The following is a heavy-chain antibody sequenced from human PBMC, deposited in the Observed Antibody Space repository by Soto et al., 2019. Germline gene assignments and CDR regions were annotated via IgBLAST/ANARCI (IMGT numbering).Heavy chain of an antibody. J-gene: IGHJ4*02. V-gene: IGHV1-69*13. CDR3: ARAAGYYDSSGYFFDY. CDR1: GGTFSSYA. D-gene: IGHD3-22*01. Sequence: ASVKVSCKASGGTFSSYAISWVRQAPGQGLEWMGGIIPIFGTANYAQKFQGRVTITADESTSTAYMELSSLRSEDTAVYYCARAAGYYDSSGYFFDYWGQGTLVTVSS. CDR2: IIPIFGTA.